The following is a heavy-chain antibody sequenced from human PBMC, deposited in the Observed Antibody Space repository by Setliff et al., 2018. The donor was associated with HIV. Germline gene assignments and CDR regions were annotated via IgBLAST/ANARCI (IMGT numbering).Heavy chain of an antibody. CDR2: IYYSGST. V-gene: IGHV4-61*01. Sequence: SETLSLTCNVSGASISSGNYYWSWIRQPPGKGLEWIGYIYYSGSTKHNPSLKSRVTIALDTSKNQFSLKMTSVTAADTAVYYCARYSPRGYTLTGPYWGQGTLVTVSS. J-gene: IGHJ4*02. D-gene: IGHD6-25*01. CDR1: GASISSGNYY. CDR3: ARYSPRGYTLTGPY.